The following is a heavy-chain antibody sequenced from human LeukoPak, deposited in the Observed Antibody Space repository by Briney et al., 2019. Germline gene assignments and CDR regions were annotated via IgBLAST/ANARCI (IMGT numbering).Heavy chain of an antibody. Sequence: GSLRLSCTASGFSFNRYSMNWIRQPPGKGLEWIGSFYNSGSTYYNPSLKSRVTISVDTSKNQFSLKLTSVTAADTAVYYCVLMPGYWGQGTLVTVSS. D-gene: IGHD2-2*01. CDR2: FYNSGST. V-gene: IGHV4-39*01. J-gene: IGHJ4*02. CDR3: VLMPGY. CDR1: GFSFNRYS.